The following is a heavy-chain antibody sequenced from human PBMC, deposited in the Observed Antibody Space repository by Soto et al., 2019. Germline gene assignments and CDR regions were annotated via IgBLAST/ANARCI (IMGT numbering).Heavy chain of an antibody. Sequence: QVQLVESGGGVVQPGRSLRLSCAASGFTFSSYGMHWVRQAPGKGLEWGAVIWYDGSNKYYADSVKGRFTISRDNSKNTLYLQMNSLRAEDTAVYYCARGSYCSGGSCYYDAFDIWGQGTMVTVSS. V-gene: IGHV3-33*01. CDR1: GFTFSSYG. CDR3: ARGSYCSGGSCYYDAFDI. CDR2: IWYDGSNK. J-gene: IGHJ3*02. D-gene: IGHD2-15*01.